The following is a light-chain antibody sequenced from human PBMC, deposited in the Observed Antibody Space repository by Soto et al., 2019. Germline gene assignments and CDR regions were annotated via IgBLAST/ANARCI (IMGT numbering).Light chain of an antibody. J-gene: IGKJ3*01. CDR2: AAS. V-gene: IGKV1-9*01. CDR1: QGISSY. CDR3: QQLNSYPQVT. Sequence: DIQLTQSPSFLSASVGDRVTITCRASQGISSYLAWYQQKPGKAPKLLIYAASTLQSGVPSRFSGSGSGTEFTLTISSLQPEDFATYYFQQLNSYPQVTFGPGTKVDMK.